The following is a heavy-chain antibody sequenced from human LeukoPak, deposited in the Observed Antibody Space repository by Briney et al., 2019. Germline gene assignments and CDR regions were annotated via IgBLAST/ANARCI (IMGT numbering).Heavy chain of an antibody. J-gene: IGHJ4*02. Sequence: GGSLRLSCAASGFTFSRYAMSWVRQAPGKGLEWVSAISGSGTITYYADSVKGRFTISRDNSKGTLYLQMNSLRAEDTAIYFCAILTTHSSSSQFDYWGQGTLVTVSS. V-gene: IGHV3-23*01. CDR3: AILTTHSSSSQFDY. D-gene: IGHD6-6*01. CDR2: ISGSGTIT. CDR1: GFTFSRYA.